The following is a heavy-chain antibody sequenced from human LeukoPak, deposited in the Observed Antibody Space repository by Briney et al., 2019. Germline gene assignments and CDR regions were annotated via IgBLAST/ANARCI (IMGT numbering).Heavy chain of an antibody. CDR3: ARAPLTAVADMNFDY. D-gene: IGHD6-19*01. J-gene: IGHJ4*02. V-gene: IGHV4-39*07. CDR1: GGSISSSSYY. CDR2: IYYSGST. Sequence: PSETLSLTCTVSGGSISSSSYYWGWIRQPPGKGLEWIGSIYYSGSTYYNPSLKSRVTISVDTSKNQFSLKLSSATAADTAVYYCARAPLTAVADMNFDYWGQGTLVTVSS.